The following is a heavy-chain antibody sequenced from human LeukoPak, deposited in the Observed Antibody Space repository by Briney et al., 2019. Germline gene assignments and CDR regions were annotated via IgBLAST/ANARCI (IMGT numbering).Heavy chain of an antibody. CDR2: IIPILGIA. CDR1: GGTFSSYA. V-gene: IGHV1-69*04. J-gene: IGHJ5*02. D-gene: IGHD3-22*01. Sequence: SVKVSCKASGGTFSSYAISWVRQAPGQGLEWMGRIIPILGIANYAQKFQGRVTITADKSTSTAYMELSSLRSEDTAVYYCASLYYYDSSGYYADQGWFDPWGQRTLVTVSS. CDR3: ASLYYYDSSGYYADQGWFDP.